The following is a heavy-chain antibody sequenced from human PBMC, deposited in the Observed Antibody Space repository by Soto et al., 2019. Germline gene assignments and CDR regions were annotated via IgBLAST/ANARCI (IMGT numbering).Heavy chain of an antibody. Sequence: QVQLVQSGAEVKKPGSSVKVSCKASGGTFSSYTISWVRQAPGQGLEWMGRIIPILGIANYAQKFQGRVTIPAHQXXSXAXTELSSLTSQDTAVYYCAAGGPDCSSTTCRMPHLDHWGQGTLVTVSS. CDR2: IIPILGIA. CDR3: AAGGPDCSSTTCRMPHLDH. D-gene: IGHD2-2*01. CDR1: GGTFSSYT. V-gene: IGHV1-69*02. J-gene: IGHJ4*02.